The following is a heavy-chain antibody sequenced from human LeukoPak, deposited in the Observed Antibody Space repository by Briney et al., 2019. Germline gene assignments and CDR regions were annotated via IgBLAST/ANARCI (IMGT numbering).Heavy chain of an antibody. J-gene: IGHJ4*02. CDR2: ISYDGSNK. D-gene: IGHD1-26*01. V-gene: IGHV3-30*04. CDR1: GFTFSSYA. Sequence: GGSLRLSCAASGFTFSSYAMHWVRQAPGKGLEWVAVISYDGSNKYYADSVKGRFTISRDNSKNSLYLQMNSLRAEDTAVYYCARDRGRTVGATPYYFDYWGQGTLVTVSS. CDR3: ARDRGRTVGATPYYFDY.